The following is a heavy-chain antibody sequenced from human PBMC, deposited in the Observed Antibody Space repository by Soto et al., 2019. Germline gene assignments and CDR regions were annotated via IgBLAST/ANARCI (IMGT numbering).Heavy chain of an antibody. CDR2: ISGSGGST. J-gene: IGHJ4*02. CDR3: ARGLRVYSSNFDY. D-gene: IGHD5-18*01. CDR1: GFTFSTYA. Sequence: PGGSLRLSCAASGFTFSTYAMNWVRQAPGKGLEWVSTISGSGGSTYYADSVKGRFTISRDNSKNTLYAQMNSLRAEDTAIYYCARGLRVYSSNFDYWGQGTLVTVS. V-gene: IGHV3-23*01.